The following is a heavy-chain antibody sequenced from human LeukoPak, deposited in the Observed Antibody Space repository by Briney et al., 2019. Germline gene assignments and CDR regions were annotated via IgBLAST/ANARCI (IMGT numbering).Heavy chain of an antibody. Sequence: GGSLRLSCAASGLSFSSYSMNWVRQAPGKGLEWIAYIYVGSSLTFYADSVKGRFTISRDNAKNSLYLHMNSLTAEDTAVYYCAAINIAQLPIRVYWGQGTLVTVSS. CDR3: AAINIAQLPIRVY. V-gene: IGHV3-48*01. J-gene: IGHJ4*02. CDR1: GLSFSSYS. CDR2: IYVGSSLT. D-gene: IGHD5-24*01.